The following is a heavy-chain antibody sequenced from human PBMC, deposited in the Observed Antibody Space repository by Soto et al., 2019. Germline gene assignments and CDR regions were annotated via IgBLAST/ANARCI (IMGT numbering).Heavy chain of an antibody. CDR1: GFTFSSYA. V-gene: IGHV3-23*01. Sequence: GGSLRLSCAASGFTFSSYAMSWVRQAPGKGLEWVSAVSGSGGSTYYADSVKGRFTISRDNSKNTLYLQMNSLRAEDTAVYYCALSPAPYSYGYYYYGMDVWGQGTTVTVSS. CDR2: VSGSGGST. D-gene: IGHD5-18*01. CDR3: ALSPAPYSYGYYYYGMDV. J-gene: IGHJ6*02.